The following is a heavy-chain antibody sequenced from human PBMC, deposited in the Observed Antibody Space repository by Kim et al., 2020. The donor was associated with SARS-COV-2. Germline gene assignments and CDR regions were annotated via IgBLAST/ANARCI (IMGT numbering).Heavy chain of an antibody. CDR3: ARDVSGSYLSWFDP. J-gene: IGHJ5*02. CDR2: IYYSGST. CDR1: GGSISSYY. Sequence: SETLSLTCTVSGGSISSYYWSWIRQPPGKGLEWIGYIYYSGSTNYNPSLKNRVTISVDTSKNQFSLKLSSVTAADTGVYYCARDVSGSYLSWFDPWGQGTLVPVSS. D-gene: IGHD1-26*01. V-gene: IGHV4-59*01.